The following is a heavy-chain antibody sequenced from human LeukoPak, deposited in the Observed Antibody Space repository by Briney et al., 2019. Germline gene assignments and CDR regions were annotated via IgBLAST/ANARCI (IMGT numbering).Heavy chain of an antibody. D-gene: IGHD3/OR15-3a*01. CDR3: ARWVGLGTHYYGMDV. Sequence: GASVKVSCKASGGTFSSYAISWVRQAPGQGLEWMGRIIPILGIANYAQKFQGRVTITADKSTSTAYMELSSLRSEDTAVYYCARWVGLGTHYYGMDVWGQGTTVTVSS. J-gene: IGHJ6*02. V-gene: IGHV1-69*04. CDR2: IIPILGIA. CDR1: GGTFSSYA.